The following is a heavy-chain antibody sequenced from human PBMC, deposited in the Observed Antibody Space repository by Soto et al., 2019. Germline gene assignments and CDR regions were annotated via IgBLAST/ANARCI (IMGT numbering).Heavy chain of an antibody. CDR3: AKDLYSGRFYNLSY. J-gene: IGHJ4*02. Sequence: PGGSLRLSCAASGFTFSSYGMHWVRQAPGKGLEWVAVISYDGSNKYYADSVKGRFTISRDNSKNTLYLQMSSLRAEDTAVYFCAKDLYSGRFYNLSYWGQGTLVTVSS. V-gene: IGHV3-30*18. D-gene: IGHD1-26*01. CDR2: ISYDGSNK. CDR1: GFTFSSYG.